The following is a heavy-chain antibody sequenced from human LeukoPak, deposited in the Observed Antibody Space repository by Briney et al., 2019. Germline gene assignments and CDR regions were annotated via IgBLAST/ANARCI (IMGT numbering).Heavy chain of an antibody. J-gene: IGHJ6*03. V-gene: IGHV3-21*04. Sequence: GGSLRLSCAASGFTFTTYSMTWVRQAPGKGLEWVSSITATSTSMYYADSVKGRFTISRDNAENSLYLQMNSLRAEDTAVYYCAKDGRVAVGYYYYYMDVWGKGTTVTISS. CDR1: GFTFTTYS. CDR3: AKDGRVAVGYYYYYMDV. D-gene: IGHD6-19*01. CDR2: ITATSTSM.